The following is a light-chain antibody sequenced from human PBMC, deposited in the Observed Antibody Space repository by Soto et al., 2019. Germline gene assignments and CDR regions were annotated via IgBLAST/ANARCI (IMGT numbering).Light chain of an antibody. Sequence: DIQRTQSPPTLCRCVVDIVTITCRASQTISSWLAWYQQKPGKAPKLLIYKASTLKSGVPSRFSGSGSGTEFTLTISSLQPDDFATYYCQHYNSYSEAFGQGTKVDIK. J-gene: IGKJ1*01. V-gene: IGKV1-5*03. CDR3: QHYNSYSEA. CDR2: KAS. CDR1: QTISSW.